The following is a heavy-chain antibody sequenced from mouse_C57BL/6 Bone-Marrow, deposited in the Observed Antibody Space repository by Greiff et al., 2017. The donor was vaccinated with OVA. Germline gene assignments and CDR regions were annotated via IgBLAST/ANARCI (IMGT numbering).Heavy chain of an antibody. V-gene: IGHV1-55*01. CDR3: ARRQLRALGFAY. CDR1: GYTFTSYW. CDR2: IYPGSGST. Sequence: QVQLQQPGAELVQPGASVKMSCKASGYTFTSYWITWVKQRPGQGLEWIGDIYPGSGSTNYNEKFKSKATLTVDTSSSTAYMQLSSLTSEDSSVYYCARRQLRALGFAYWGQGTLVTVSA. J-gene: IGHJ3*01. D-gene: IGHD3-2*02.